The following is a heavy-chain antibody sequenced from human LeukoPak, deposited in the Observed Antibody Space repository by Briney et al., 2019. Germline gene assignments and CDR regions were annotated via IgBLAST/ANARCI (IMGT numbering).Heavy chain of an antibody. CDR1: GFTFSSYA. Sequence: GGSLRLSCAASGFTFSSYAMSWVRQAPGKGLEWVSAISGGGGSTYYADSVKGRFTISRDNSKNTLYLQMNSLRAEDTAVYYCAKSGCTSTSCFTGDYWGQGTLVTVSS. J-gene: IGHJ4*02. D-gene: IGHD2-2*01. CDR2: ISGGGGST. CDR3: AKSGCTSTSCFTGDY. V-gene: IGHV3-23*01.